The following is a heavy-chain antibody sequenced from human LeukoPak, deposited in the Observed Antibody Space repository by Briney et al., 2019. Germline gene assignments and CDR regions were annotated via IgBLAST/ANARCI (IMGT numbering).Heavy chain of an antibody. CDR1: GGSISSYY. Sequence: SETLSLTCTVSGGSISSYYWSWIRQPPGKGLEWIGYIYCSGSTNYNPSLKSRVTISVDTSRNQFSLKLSSVTAADTAVYYCARRSSGYFDYYYMDVWGKGTTVTVSS. J-gene: IGHJ6*03. CDR3: ARRSSGYFDYYYMDV. V-gene: IGHV4-59*01. CDR2: IYCSGST. D-gene: IGHD3-22*01.